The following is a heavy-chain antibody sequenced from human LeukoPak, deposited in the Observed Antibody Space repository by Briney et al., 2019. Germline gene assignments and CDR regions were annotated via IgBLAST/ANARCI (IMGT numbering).Heavy chain of an antibody. CDR3: ARPKYSSGWYFDY. J-gene: IGHJ4*02. CDR2: ISGSGGST. CDR1: GFTFSSHA. D-gene: IGHD6-19*01. V-gene: IGHV3-23*01. Sequence: GGSLRLSCAASGFTFSSHAMSWVRQAPGKGLEWVSAISGSGGSTYYADSVKGRFTISRDNSKNTLYLQMNSLRAEDTAVYYCARPKYSSGWYFDYWGQGTLVTVSS.